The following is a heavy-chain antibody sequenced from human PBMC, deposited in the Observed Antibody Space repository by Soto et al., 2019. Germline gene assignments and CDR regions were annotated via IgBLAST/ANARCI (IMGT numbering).Heavy chain of an antibody. CDR3: TTSNLGVDF. Sequence: GGSLRLSCAASGLIFSDVWMTWVRQAPGKGLEWVGRIKTKPDDGTIDYAAPVRGRFTISRDDSKNTLYPQMTSLTPDDTGVYYCTTSNLGVDFWGPGTLVTVSS. J-gene: IGHJ4*02. CDR2: IKTKPDDGTI. CDR1: GLIFSDVW. V-gene: IGHV3-15*01. D-gene: IGHD1-1*01.